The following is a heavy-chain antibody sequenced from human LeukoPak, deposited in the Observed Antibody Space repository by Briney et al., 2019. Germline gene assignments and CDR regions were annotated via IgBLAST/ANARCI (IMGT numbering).Heavy chain of an antibody. D-gene: IGHD1-26*01. CDR2: IYYSGST. CDR3: ARNFDIVGATNLLY. CDR1: GGSISSYY. J-gene: IGHJ4*02. Sequence: PSETLSLTCTVSGGSISSYYWSWIRQPPGKGLEWIGYIYYSGSTNYNPSLKSRVTISVDTSKNQFSLKLSSVTAADTAVYYCARNFDIVGATNLLYWGQGTLVTVSS. V-gene: IGHV4-59*01.